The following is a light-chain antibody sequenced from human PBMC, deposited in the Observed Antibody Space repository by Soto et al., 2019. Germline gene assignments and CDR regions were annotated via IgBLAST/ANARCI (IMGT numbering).Light chain of an antibody. CDR1: QGISSY. J-gene: IGKJ4*01. CDR3: QQYYSYPLT. Sequence: AIRMTQSPSSFSASTGDRVTITCRASQGISSYLAWYQQKPGKAPKLLIYAASTLQSGVPSRFSGSGSETNLPLTISWLQSEDFASYYCQQYYSYPLTFGGGTKVEIK. CDR2: AAS. V-gene: IGKV1-8*01.